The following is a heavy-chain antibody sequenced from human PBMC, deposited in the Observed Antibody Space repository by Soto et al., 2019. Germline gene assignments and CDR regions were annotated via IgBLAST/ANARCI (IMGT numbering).Heavy chain of an antibody. CDR1: GFSLSTSGMR. CDR2: IDWDDDK. V-gene: IGHV2-70*04. J-gene: IGHJ5*02. CDR3: ARSIVAAGNRWFDP. Sequence: SGPTLVNPTQTLTLTCTFSGFSLSTSGMRVSWIRQPPGKALEWLARIDWDDDKLYSTSLKTRLTISRDTSKNQVVLTMTNMDPVDTATYYCARSIVAAGNRWFDPWGQGTLVTVSS. D-gene: IGHD6-13*01.